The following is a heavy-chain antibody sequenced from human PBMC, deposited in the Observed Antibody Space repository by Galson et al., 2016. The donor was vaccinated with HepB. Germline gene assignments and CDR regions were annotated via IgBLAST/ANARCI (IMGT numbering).Heavy chain of an antibody. V-gene: IGHV3-30*18. D-gene: IGHD3-22*01. Sequence: SLRLSCAASGFTFNRRGMHWVRQAPGKGLEWVAADSMDGRRKFYADSVKGRFTISRDNSNNMLFLQMSSLRVDDTAVYYCAKSGYYFENYYYYGMDVWGQGTTVTVSS. CDR1: GFTFNRRG. CDR2: DSMDGRRK. CDR3: AKSGYYFENYYYYGMDV. J-gene: IGHJ6*02.